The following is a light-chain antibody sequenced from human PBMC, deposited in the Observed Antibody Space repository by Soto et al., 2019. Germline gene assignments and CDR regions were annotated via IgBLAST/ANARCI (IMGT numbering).Light chain of an antibody. Sequence: EVVMTQSPATLSVSPGERATLSCRASQSVNANLAWYQQKPGQAPRLLIHGASNRATGIPARFSGSGFWTEFILTISSLQSEDFAVYYCQQYNTWLWTFGQGTKVEIK. CDR3: QQYNTWLWT. CDR1: QSVNAN. CDR2: GAS. J-gene: IGKJ1*01. V-gene: IGKV3-15*01.